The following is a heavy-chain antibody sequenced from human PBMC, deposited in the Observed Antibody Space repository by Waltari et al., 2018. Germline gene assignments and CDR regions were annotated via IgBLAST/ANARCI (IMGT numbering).Heavy chain of an antibody. D-gene: IGHD3-10*01. Sequence: QLQLQESGSGLVKPSQTLSLTCAVSGGSISSGGYSWSWIRQPPGKGLEWIGYIYHSGSTYYNPSLKSRVTISVDRSKNQFSLKLSSVTAADTAVYYCARGITMVRGPPYGMDVWGQGTTVTVSS. CDR1: GGSISSGGYS. J-gene: IGHJ6*02. CDR2: IYHSGST. CDR3: ARGITMVRGPPYGMDV. V-gene: IGHV4-30-2*01.